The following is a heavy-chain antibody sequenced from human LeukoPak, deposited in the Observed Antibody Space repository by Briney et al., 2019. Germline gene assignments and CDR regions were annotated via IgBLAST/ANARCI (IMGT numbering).Heavy chain of an antibody. D-gene: IGHD6-6*01. CDR3: ASRSLPYSSSPSDY. CDR2: INHSGST. Sequence: SETLSLTCAVYGGSFSGYYWSWIRQPPGKGLEWIGEINHSGSTNYNPSLKSRVTIPVDTSKNQFSLKLSSVTAADTAVYYCASRSLPYSSSPSDYWGQGTLVTVSS. V-gene: IGHV4-34*01. J-gene: IGHJ4*02. CDR1: GGSFSGYY.